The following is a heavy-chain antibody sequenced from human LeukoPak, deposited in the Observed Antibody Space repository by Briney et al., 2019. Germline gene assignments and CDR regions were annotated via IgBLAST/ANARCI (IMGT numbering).Heavy chain of an antibody. Sequence: GGSLRLSCAASGFTFSNYWMTWVRQAPGKGLEWVANIKEDGSEKYYVDSVKGRFTISKDNTQNSLYLQMNSLRVEDTAVYYCARDETRRFDYWGQETLVTVSS. J-gene: IGHJ4*02. CDR2: IKEDGSEK. V-gene: IGHV3-7*01. CDR3: ARDETRRFDY. CDR1: GFTFSNYW.